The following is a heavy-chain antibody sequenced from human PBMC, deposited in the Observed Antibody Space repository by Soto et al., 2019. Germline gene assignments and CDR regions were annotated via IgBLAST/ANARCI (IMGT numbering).Heavy chain of an antibody. Sequence: QVQLVQSGAEVRKSGSSVKVSCKAAGGTFSDYALSWVRQAPGQGLEWMGGIIPMFATTNYAQKFQGRVTITAEDSATTAHMELSSLKSEDTAVYYCARGRGIGFSSTWNIYWYYNMDVW. CDR1: GGTFSDYA. CDR3: ARGRGIGFSSTWNIYWYYNMDV. J-gene: IGHJ6*01. CDR2: IIPMFATT. D-gene: IGHD6-13*01. V-gene: IGHV1-69*01.